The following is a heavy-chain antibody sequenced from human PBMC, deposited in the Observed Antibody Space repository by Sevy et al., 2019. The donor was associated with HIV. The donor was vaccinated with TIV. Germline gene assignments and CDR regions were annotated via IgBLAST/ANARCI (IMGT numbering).Heavy chain of an antibody. Sequence: ASVKVSCKVSGYTLTQLSMHWVRQAPGKGIEWMGSFDPEDGETLYAQKFQGRVTMTEDTSTDTAYMELRSLRSEDTAVYYCATTKDYYDSSGSPFDYWGQGTLVTVSS. D-gene: IGHD3-22*01. CDR1: GYTLTQLS. CDR2: FDPEDGET. CDR3: ATTKDYYDSSGSPFDY. V-gene: IGHV1-24*01. J-gene: IGHJ4*02.